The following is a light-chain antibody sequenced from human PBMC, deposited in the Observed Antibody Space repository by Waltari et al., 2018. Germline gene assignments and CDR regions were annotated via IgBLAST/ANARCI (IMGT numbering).Light chain of an antibody. V-gene: IGKV4-1*01. CDR3: QQYYSIPFT. CDR2: WAS. CDR1: QNVLYSSNNKNY. J-gene: IGKJ3*01. Sequence: DIVMTQSPDSLAVSLGERATLNCKSRQNVLYSSNNKNYLAWYQQRSGQPPKLLIYWASTRESGVPDRFSGSGSGTDFTLTISSLQAEDVAVYYCQQYYSIPFTFGPGTKVDIK.